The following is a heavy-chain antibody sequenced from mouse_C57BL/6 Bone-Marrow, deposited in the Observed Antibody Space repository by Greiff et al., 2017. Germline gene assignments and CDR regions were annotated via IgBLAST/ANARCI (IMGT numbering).Heavy chain of an antibody. CDR2: ILPGSGST. CDR3: ARGGYAMDY. CDR1: GYTFTGYW. J-gene: IGHJ4*01. V-gene: IGHV1-9*01. Sequence: QVQLQQSGAELMKPGASVKLSCKATGYTFTGYWIGWVKQRPGHGLEWIGEILPGSGSTTYNAKFKGKATFTADTSSKTAHLQLSSLTTEDSAIYYCARGGYAMDYWGQGTSVTVSS.